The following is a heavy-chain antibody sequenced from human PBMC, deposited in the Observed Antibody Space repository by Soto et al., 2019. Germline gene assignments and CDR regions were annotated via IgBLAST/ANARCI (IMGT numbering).Heavy chain of an antibody. CDR1: GYPFTYYY. V-gene: IGHV1-2*04. J-gene: IGHJ3*02. Sequence: ASVKVSWKASGYPFTYYYMHWVRQAPGQGLEWMGWINPNSGGTNYAQKFQGWVTMTRDTSISTAYMELSRLRSDDTAVYYCARVGCSGGSCYPDYYDSSGYYHRDAFDIWGQGTMVTVSS. D-gene: IGHD3-22*01. CDR2: INPNSGGT. CDR3: ARVGCSGGSCYPDYYDSSGYYHRDAFDI.